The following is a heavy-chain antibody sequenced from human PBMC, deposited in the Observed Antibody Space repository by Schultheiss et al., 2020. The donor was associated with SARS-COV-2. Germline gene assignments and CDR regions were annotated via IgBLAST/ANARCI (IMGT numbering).Heavy chain of an antibody. D-gene: IGHD3-10*01. J-gene: IGHJ5*02. CDR3: AVGRDNWFDP. Sequence: TLSLTCTVSGVSISDGAYYWSWIRQHPGKGLEWIGYIDHSGSTYYNPSLKSRVTISVDKSKNQFSLKLSSVTAADTAVYYCAVGRDNWFDPWGQGTLVTVSS. V-gene: IGHV4-31*09. CDR2: IDHSGST. CDR1: GVSISDGAYY.